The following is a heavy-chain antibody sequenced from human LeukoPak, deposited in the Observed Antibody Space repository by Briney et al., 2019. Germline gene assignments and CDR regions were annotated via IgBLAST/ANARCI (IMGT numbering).Heavy chain of an antibody. D-gene: IGHD2-2*01. CDR2: IYYSGST. CDR1: GGSISSYY. CDR3: ARDPRDCSSTSCYDY. Sequence: PSETLSLTCTVSGGSISSYYWSWIRQPPGKGLEWIGYIYYSGSTNYNPSLKSRVTISVDTPKNQFSLKLSSVTAADTAVYYCARDPRDCSSTSCYDYWGQGTLVTVSS. J-gene: IGHJ4*02. V-gene: IGHV4-59*01.